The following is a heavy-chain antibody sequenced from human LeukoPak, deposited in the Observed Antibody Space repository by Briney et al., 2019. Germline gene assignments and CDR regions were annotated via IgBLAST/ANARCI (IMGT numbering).Heavy chain of an antibody. CDR1: GFTVSSNF. CDR2: IYSGGST. CDR3: AKPYYYGSRSYMDY. V-gene: IGHV3-66*04. D-gene: IGHD3-10*01. Sequence: PGGSLRLSCAASGFTVSSNFMSWVRQAPGKGLEWVSVIYSGGSTYYADSVTGRFTISRDNSKNTLYLQMNSLRVEDTAVYYCAKPYYYGSRSYMDYWGQGTLVTVSS. J-gene: IGHJ4*02.